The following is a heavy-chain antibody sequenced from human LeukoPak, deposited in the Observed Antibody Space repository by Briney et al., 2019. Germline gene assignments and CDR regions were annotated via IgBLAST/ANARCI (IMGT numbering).Heavy chain of an antibody. J-gene: IGHJ4*02. CDR2: INPSGGST. V-gene: IGHV1-46*01. Sequence: GASVKVSCKASGYTFTSYYMHWVRQAPGRGLEWMGIINPSGGSTTYAQKFQGRVIMTRDTSTSTVYMELYSLRSDDTAVYYCARPRGRDYSNYGGLDYWGQGTLVTASS. D-gene: IGHD4-11*01. CDR3: ARPRGRDYSNYGGLDY. CDR1: GYTFTSYY.